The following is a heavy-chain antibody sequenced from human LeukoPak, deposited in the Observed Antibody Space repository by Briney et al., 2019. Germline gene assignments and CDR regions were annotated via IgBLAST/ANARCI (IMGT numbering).Heavy chain of an antibody. J-gene: IGHJ4*02. CDR3: AKDWWVTDTAMAVDS. CDR2: ITGGGGYT. V-gene: IGHV3-64*01. Sequence: QTGGSPRLSCAASGFTFSTYVMQWVRQAPGKGLEYVSAITGGGGYTYYANSVKGRFTISRDNSKKTLYLQMGSLRADDMAVYYCAKDWWVTDTAMAVDSWGQGSLVTVSS. CDR1: GFTFSTYV. D-gene: IGHD5-18*01.